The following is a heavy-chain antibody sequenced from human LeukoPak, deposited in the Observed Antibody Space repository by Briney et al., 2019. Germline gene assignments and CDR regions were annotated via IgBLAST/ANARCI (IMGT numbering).Heavy chain of an antibody. J-gene: IGHJ4*02. CDR3: ANLIGSGGVGY. Sequence: GGSLRLSCAASGFTFSSYAMSWVRQAPGKGLEWVSAISGSGGSTYYAASVKGRFTISRDNSKNTLYLQMNSLRAEDTAVYYCANLIGSGGVGYWGQGTLVTVSS. D-gene: IGHD3-10*01. V-gene: IGHV3-23*01. CDR2: ISGSGGST. CDR1: GFTFSSYA.